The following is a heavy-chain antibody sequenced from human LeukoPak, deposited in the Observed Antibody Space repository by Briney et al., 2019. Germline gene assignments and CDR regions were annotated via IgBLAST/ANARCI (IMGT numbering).Heavy chain of an antibody. CDR3: AGDTRQWLAGYYYYGMDV. Sequence: PSETLSLTCTVSGGSISSYYWSWIRQPPGKGLEWIGYIYYSGSTNYNPSLKSRVTISVDTSKNQFSLKLSSVTAADTARYYFAGDTRQWLAGYYYYGMDVWGQGTTVTVSS. D-gene: IGHD6-19*01. J-gene: IGHJ6*02. V-gene: IGHV4-59*01. CDR2: IYYSGST. CDR1: GGSISSYY.